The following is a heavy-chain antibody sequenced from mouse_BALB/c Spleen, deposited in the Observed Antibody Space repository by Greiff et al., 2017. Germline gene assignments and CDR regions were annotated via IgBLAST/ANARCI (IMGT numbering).Heavy chain of an antibody. Sequence: QVQLQQSGAELVRPGVSVKISCKGSGYTFTDYAMHWVKQSHAKSLEWIGVISTYYGDASYNQKFKGKATMTVDKSSSTAYMELARLTSEDSAIYYCARSHGYYGKDYWGQGTTLTVSS. V-gene: IGHV1S137*01. CDR1: GYTFTDYA. CDR3: ARSHGYYGKDY. J-gene: IGHJ2*01. D-gene: IGHD2-3*01. CDR2: ISTYYGDA.